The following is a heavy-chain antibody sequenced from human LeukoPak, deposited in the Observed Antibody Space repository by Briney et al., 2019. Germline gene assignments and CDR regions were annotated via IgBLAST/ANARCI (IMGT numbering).Heavy chain of an antibody. CDR2: VSFDGSNN. D-gene: IGHD3-9*01. CDR1: GFTFSSFA. V-gene: IGHV3-30-3*01. Sequence: GRSLRLSCAASGFTFSSFAMHWVRQAPGKGLEWVAVVSFDGSNNYYADSVKGRFTISRDNSKNTLYLQMNSLRAEDTAVYYCATAPYYDILTGSQTDYWGQGTLVTVSS. J-gene: IGHJ4*02. CDR3: ATAPYYDILTGSQTDY.